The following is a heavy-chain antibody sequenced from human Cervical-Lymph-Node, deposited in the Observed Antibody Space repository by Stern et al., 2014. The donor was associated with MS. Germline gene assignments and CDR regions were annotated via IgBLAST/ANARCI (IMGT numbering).Heavy chain of an antibody. CDR3: ARGVGYCSSTSCYADFKH. J-gene: IGHJ1*01. Sequence: QVQLQESGPGLVKLSQTLSLTCTVSGDSISSGDYYWNWIRQPAGKGLEWIGRIYTNGRTDYNPSLKSRITISLDTSKNQLSLTLGSVTAADTAVYYCARGVGYCSSTSCYADFKHWGQGTLVTVSS. D-gene: IGHD2-2*01. V-gene: IGHV4-61*02. CDR1: GDSISSGDYY. CDR2: IYTNGRT.